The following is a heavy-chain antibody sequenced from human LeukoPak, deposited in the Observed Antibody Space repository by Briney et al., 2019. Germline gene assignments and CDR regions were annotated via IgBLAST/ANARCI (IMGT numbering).Heavy chain of an antibody. J-gene: IGHJ4*02. CDR2: IRYDETKT. CDR3: AKSHLPNSYSGTYYCDY. V-gene: IGHV3-30*02. D-gene: IGHD1-26*01. CDR1: GFTFSSYG. Sequence: GGSLRLSCAASGFTFSSYGMHWVRQAPAKGLEWLAFIRYDETKTFYGDSVKGRFTISRDNSKNTLYLQMNSLRAEDTAVYYCAKSHLPNSYSGTYYCDYWGRGTQVTVSS.